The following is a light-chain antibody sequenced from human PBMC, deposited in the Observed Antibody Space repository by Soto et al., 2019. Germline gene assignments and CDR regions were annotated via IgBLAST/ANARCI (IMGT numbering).Light chain of an antibody. V-gene: IGKV3-20*01. CDR2: GAS. Sequence: IVLTQSPGTLSLSPGEGATLSCRASQSVNNNYLAWYQQKPGQAPRLLIYGASKRATGIPDRFSGSGSGTDFTLTISRLEPEDFVVYYCHQYSNLPVTFGGGTKVEIK. J-gene: IGKJ4*01. CDR1: QSVNNNY. CDR3: HQYSNLPVT.